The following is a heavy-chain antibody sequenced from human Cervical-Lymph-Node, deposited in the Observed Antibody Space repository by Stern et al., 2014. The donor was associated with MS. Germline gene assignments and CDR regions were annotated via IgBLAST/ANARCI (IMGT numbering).Heavy chain of an antibody. V-gene: IGHV4-61*02. D-gene: IGHD3-9*01. CDR1: GGSISSGSYY. J-gene: IGHJ6*02. CDR3: ARDCRLRYFDNYGMDV. Sequence: QVQLQESGPGLVKPSQTLSLTCTVSGGSISSGSYYWSWIRQPAGKGLEXIGRIYTSGSTNYNPSLKSRVTLSVDTSKNRFSLKLSSGTAADTAVYYCARDCRLRYFDNYGMDVWGQGTTVTVSS. CDR2: IYTSGST.